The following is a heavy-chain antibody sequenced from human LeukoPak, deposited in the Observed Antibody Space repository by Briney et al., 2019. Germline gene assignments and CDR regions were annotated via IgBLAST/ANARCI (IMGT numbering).Heavy chain of an antibody. CDR3: ARVNLGYFDPGNYHRLSDYFDY. CDR1: GGSISTSSYY. D-gene: IGHD3-10*01. V-gene: IGHV4-39*07. CDR2: IYYRGST. J-gene: IGHJ4*02. Sequence: SETLSLTCTVSGGSISTSSYYWGWIRQPPGKGLEWIGSIYYRGSTYYNLSLKSRVTISVDTSKNQFSLKLSSVTAADTAVYYCARVNLGYFDPGNYHRLSDYFDYWGQGTLVTVSS.